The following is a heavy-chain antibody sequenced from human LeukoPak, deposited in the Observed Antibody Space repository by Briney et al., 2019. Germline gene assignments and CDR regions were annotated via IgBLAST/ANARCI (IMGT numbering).Heavy chain of an antibody. CDR2: ISGSGGST. J-gene: IGHJ3*02. V-gene: IGHV3-23*01. D-gene: IGHD3-22*01. Sequence: GGSLRLSCAASGFTFSSYAMSWVRQAPGKGLEWVSAISGSGGSTYYADSVKGRFTISRDNSKNTLYLQMNSLRAEDTAVYYCANVPFYDSSSSDAFDIWGQGTMVTVSS. CDR3: ANVPFYDSSSSDAFDI. CDR1: GFTFSSYA.